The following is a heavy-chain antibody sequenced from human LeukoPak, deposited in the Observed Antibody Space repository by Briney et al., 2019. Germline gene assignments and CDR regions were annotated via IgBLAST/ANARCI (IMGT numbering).Heavy chain of an antibody. V-gene: IGHV4-59*08. CDR2: IYYSGST. CDR1: GGSISSYY. CDR3: GSGSYYFDY. D-gene: IGHD3-10*01. Sequence: PSETLSLTCTVSGGSISSYYWSWIRQPPGEGLEWIGYIYYSGSTKYNPSLKSRVTISVDTSKNQFSLKLSSVTAADTAVYYCGSGSYYFDYWGQGTLVTVST. J-gene: IGHJ4*02.